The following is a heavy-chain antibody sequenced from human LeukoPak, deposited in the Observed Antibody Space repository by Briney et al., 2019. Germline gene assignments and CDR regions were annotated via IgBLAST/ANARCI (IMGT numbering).Heavy chain of an antibody. V-gene: IGHV3-21*01. Sequence: GGSLRLSCAASGFTFSSYSMNWVRQAPGKGLEWVSSISSSSSYIYYADSVKGRFTISRDNAENSLYLQMNSLRAEDTAVYYCARDPSDYCSGGSCPGDPWGQGTLVTVSS. CDR1: GFTFSSYS. CDR3: ARDPSDYCSGGSCPGDP. J-gene: IGHJ5*02. D-gene: IGHD2-15*01. CDR2: ISSSSSYI.